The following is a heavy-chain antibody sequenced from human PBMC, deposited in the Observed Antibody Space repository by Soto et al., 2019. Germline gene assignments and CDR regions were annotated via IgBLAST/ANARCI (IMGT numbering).Heavy chain of an antibody. V-gene: IGHV1-18*01. D-gene: IGHD2-2*01. CDR1: GYTFTSYG. J-gene: IGHJ5*02. CDR3: ARDSRGYCSSTSCYDWFDP. CDR2: ISAYNGNT. Sequence: QVQLVQSGAEVKKPGASVKVSCKASGYTFTSYGISWVRQAPGQGLEWMGWISAYNGNTNYAKKLQGRVTMTTDKSTSTAYMELRSLRSDDTAVYYCARDSRGYCSSTSCYDWFDPWGQGTLVTVSS.